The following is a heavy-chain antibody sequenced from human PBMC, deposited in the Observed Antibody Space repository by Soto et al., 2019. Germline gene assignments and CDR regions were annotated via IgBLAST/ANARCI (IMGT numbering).Heavy chain of an antibody. V-gene: IGHV3-48*01. CDR2: ISSSSSTI. D-gene: IGHD2-15*01. CDR3: ASLDIVVVVAATGGPYYMDV. J-gene: IGHJ6*03. CDR1: GFTFSSYS. Sequence: GGSLRLSCAASGFTFSSYSMNWVRQAPGKGLEWVSYISSSSSTIYYADSVKGRFTISRDNAKNSLYLQMNSLRAEDTAVYYCASLDIVVVVAATGGPYYMDVWGKGTTVTVSS.